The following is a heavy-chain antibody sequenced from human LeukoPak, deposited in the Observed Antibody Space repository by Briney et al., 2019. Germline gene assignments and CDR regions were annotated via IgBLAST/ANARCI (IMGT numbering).Heavy chain of an antibody. D-gene: IGHD1-26*01. CDR2: INSDGSST. Sequence: GGSLRLSCAASGFTFSSYWLHWVRQAPGKGLVWVSRINSDGSSTSYADSEKGRFTISRDNAKNTLYLQMNSLRAEDTAVYYCARESSVGAHKAFDYWGQGTLVTVSS. CDR1: GFTFSSYW. V-gene: IGHV3-74*01. CDR3: ARESSVGAHKAFDY. J-gene: IGHJ4*02.